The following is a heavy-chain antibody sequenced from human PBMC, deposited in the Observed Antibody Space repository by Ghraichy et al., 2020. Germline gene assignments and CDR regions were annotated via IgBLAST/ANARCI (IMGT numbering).Heavy chain of an antibody. CDR2: IYTSGST. V-gene: IGHV4-4*09. CDR3: ARRVGDYDLYYYYGMDV. Sequence: SETLSLTCTVSGGSISSYYWSWIRQPPGKGLEWIGYIYTSGSTNYNPSLKSRVTISVDTSKNQFSLKLSSVTAADTAVYYCARRVGDYDLYYYYGMDVWGQGTTVTVSS. D-gene: IGHD4-17*01. CDR1: GGSISSYY. J-gene: IGHJ6*02.